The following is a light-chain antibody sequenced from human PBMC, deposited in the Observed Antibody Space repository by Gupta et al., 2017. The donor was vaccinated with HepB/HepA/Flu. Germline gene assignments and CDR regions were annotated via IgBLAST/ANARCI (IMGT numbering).Light chain of an antibody. Sequence: EIVLTQSPATLSLSPGEGATLSCRASQSVSSYLAWYQQIPGQAPRLLIYEASNRATGITARFSGSGSGTDFTRTSSSIEPDDFERNDGQQRGSFAQGTKLEIK. CDR3: QQRGS. CDR2: EAS. J-gene: IGKJ2*03. V-gene: IGKV3-11*01. CDR1: QSVSSY.